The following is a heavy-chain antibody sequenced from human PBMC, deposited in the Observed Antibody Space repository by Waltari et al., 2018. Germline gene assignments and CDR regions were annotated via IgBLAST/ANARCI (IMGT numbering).Heavy chain of an antibody. Sequence: QVQLVQSGAEVKKPGASVKVSCKASGYTFTSYAMHWVSQAPGQRLEWMGWINAGNGNTKYSQKFQGRVTITRDTSASTAYMELSSLRSEDTAVYYCARRGTMVQGNYGMDVWGQGTTVTVSS. D-gene: IGHD3-10*01. CDR3: ARRGTMVQGNYGMDV. CDR2: INAGNGNT. V-gene: IGHV1-3*01. CDR1: GYTFTSYA. J-gene: IGHJ6*02.